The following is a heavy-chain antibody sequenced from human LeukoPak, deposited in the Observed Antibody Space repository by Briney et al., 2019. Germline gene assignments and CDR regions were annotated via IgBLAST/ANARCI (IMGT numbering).Heavy chain of an antibody. J-gene: IGHJ6*03. CDR1: GYSISSGYY. D-gene: IGHD3-10*01. V-gene: IGHV4-38-2*02. CDR2: IYHSGST. Sequence: SETLSLTCTVSGYSISSGYYWGWIRQPPGKGLAWIGSIYHSGSTYYNPSLKSRVTISVDTSKNEFSLKLSSVTAADTAVYSCARMVRGRGYYYYYMDVWGKGTTVTVSS. CDR3: ARMVRGRGYYYYYMDV.